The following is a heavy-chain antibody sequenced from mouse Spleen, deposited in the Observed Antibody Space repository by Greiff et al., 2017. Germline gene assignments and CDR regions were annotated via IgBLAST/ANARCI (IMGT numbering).Heavy chain of an antibody. V-gene: IGHV3-6*01. J-gene: IGHJ2*01. CDR1: GYSITSGYY. CDR2: ISYDGSN. CDR3: ARLRGYGNYGDY. D-gene: IGHD2-1*01. Sequence: EVQLQESGPGLVKPSQSLSLTCSVTGYSITSGYYWNWIRQFPGNKLEWMGYISYDGSNNYNPSLKNRISITRDISKNQFFLKLNSVTTEDTATYYCARLRGYGNYGDYWGQGTTLTVSS.